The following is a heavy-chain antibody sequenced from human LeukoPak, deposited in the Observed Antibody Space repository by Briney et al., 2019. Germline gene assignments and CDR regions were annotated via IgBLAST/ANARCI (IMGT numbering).Heavy chain of an antibody. V-gene: IGHV4-59*01. J-gene: IGHJ4*02. CDR3: ARGVNSGYFDY. CDR2: IYYSGST. Sequence: ASETLSLTCTVSGGSIGSYYWTWIRQPPGKGLEWIGYIYYSGSTNYNPSLKSRVTISVDTSKNQFSLKLTSVTAADTAVYYCARGVNSGYFDYCGQGTLVTVSS. CDR1: GGSIGSYY. D-gene: IGHD1-26*01.